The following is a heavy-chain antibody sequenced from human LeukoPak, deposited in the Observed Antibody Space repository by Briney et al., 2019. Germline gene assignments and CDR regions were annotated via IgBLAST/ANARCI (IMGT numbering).Heavy chain of an antibody. D-gene: IGHD3-10*01. Sequence: GGSLRLSCAASKFTFNSYRMNWVRQAPGKGLEWVSSITSSSSYIYYADSVKGRFTISRDNAKNSLYLQMNSLRDEDTAMYYCTRDRARAGGEILDYWGQGTLVTVSS. CDR2: ITSSSSYI. CDR3: TRDRARAGGEILDY. CDR1: KFTFNSYR. J-gene: IGHJ4*02. V-gene: IGHV3-21*01.